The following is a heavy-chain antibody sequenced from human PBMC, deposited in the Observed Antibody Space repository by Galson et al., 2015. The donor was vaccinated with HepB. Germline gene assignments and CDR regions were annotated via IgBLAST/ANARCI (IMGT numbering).Heavy chain of an antibody. CDR2: IYYSGST. V-gene: IGHV4-59*01. Sequence: SETLSLTCTVSGGSISSYYWSWIRQPPGKGLECIGYIYYSGSTNYNSSLKSRVTISVDTSKNQISLKLSSVTAADTAVYYCARGARWLQSGYFDYWGQGTLVTVSS. CDR3: ARGARWLQSGYFDY. J-gene: IGHJ4*02. CDR1: GGSISSYY. D-gene: IGHD5-24*01.